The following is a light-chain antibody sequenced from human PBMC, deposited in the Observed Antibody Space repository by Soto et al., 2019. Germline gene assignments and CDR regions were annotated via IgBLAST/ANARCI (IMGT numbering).Light chain of an antibody. CDR3: QEYNTWPWT. J-gene: IGKJ1*01. V-gene: IGKV3-15*01. CDR1: QSVNNN. Sequence: ETLMTQSPATLSVSPGERATLSCRASQSVNNNLAWYQQKLGQAPRVLIYGASTRATGIPARFTGSGSGTEFILHITSLQSEDSAVYYCQEYNTWPWTFGQGTKVEFK. CDR2: GAS.